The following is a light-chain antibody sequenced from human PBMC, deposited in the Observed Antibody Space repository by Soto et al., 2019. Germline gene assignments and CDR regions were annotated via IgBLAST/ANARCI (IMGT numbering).Light chain of an antibody. CDR3: QQLKSYPLT. J-gene: IGKJ4*01. V-gene: IGKV1-9*01. CDR1: QGISSY. CDR2: AAS. Sequence: IQLTQSPSSLSASVGDRVTITCRASQGISSYLAWYQQKPGKAPKVLISAASTLQSGVPSRFSGSGYGTDFTLTNSSLQPEDFATYYCQQLKSYPLTFGGGTKMEIK.